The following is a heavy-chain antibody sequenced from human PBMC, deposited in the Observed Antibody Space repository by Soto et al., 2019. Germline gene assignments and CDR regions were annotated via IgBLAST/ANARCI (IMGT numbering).Heavy chain of an antibody. CDR2: ISAYNGNT. Sequence: ASVKVSCKASGYTFTSYGISWVRQAPGQGLEWMGWISAYNGNTNYAQKLQGRVTMTTDTSTSTAYMELRSLRSDDTAVYYCARDTGKLERNNWFDPWGQGTLVTVSS. CDR1: GYTFTSYG. D-gene: IGHD1-1*01. CDR3: ARDTGKLERNNWFDP. J-gene: IGHJ5*02. V-gene: IGHV1-18*01.